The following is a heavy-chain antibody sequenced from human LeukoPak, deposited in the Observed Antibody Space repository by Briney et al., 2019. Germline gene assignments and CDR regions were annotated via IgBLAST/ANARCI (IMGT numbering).Heavy chain of an antibody. D-gene: IGHD3-10*01. V-gene: IGHV3-48*03. J-gene: IGHJ6*02. CDR2: ISPSGSTM. CDR3: ARLSYFGSTVYGMDV. CDR1: GFTFRSHE. Sequence: GGSLRLSCAASGFTFRSHEMTWVRQAPGRGLEWLSYISPSGSTMSYADSVKGRFTISRDSAKNSLYLQMDSLRAEDTAVYYCARLSYFGSTVYGMDVWGQGTTVTVSS.